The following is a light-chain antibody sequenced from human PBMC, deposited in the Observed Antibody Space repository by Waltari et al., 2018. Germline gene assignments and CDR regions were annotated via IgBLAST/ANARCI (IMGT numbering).Light chain of an antibody. Sequence: VLESSNNKNYLSWYQQKPGQPPKLLIYWASTRQSGVPDRFSGSGSGTDFTLTISSLQTEDVAVYYCQQYYSTPWTFGQGTKVEIK. CDR2: WAS. J-gene: IGKJ1*01. CDR1: VLESSNNKNY. CDR3: QQYYSTPWT. V-gene: IGKV4-1*01.